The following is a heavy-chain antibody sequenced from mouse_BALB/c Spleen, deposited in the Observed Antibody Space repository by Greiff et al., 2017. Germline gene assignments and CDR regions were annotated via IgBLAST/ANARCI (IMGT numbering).Heavy chain of an antibody. CDR2: ISSGGSYT. D-gene: IGHD2-14*01. Sequence: EVQGVESGGGLVKPGGSLKLSCAASGFTFSSYAMSWVRQTPEKRLEWVATISSGGSYTYYPDSVKGRFTISRDNAKNTLYLQMSSLRSEDTAMYYCAREVRWYFDVWGAGTTVTVSS. V-gene: IGHV5-9-3*01. CDR3: AREVRWYFDV. J-gene: IGHJ1*01. CDR1: GFTFSSYA.